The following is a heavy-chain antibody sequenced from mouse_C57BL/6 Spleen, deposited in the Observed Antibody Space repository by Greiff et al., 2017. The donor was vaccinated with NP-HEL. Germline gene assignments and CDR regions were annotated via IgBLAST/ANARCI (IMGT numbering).Heavy chain of an antibody. CDR3: AKKPRGDWAMDY. V-gene: IGHV2-5*01. Sequence: VMLVESGPGLVQPSQSLSITCTVSGFSLTSYGVHWVRQSPGKGLEWLGVIWRGGSTDYNAAFMSRLSITKDNSKSQVFFKMNSLQADDTAIYYCAKKPRGDWAMDYWGQGTSVTVSS. CDR2: IWRGGST. D-gene: IGHD4-1*01. CDR1: GFSLTSYG. J-gene: IGHJ4*01.